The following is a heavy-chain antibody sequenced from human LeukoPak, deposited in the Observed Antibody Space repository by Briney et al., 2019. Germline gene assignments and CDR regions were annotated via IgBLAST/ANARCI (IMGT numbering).Heavy chain of an antibody. V-gene: IGHV3-21*04. CDR2: ISSDSSSFK. CDR3: ARGTYSSPLDFDY. CDR1: GFTFSSHR. D-gene: IGHD2-15*01. J-gene: IGHJ4*02. Sequence: PGGSPRLSCAASGFTFSSHRFHWVRQAPGKGVEWVSSISSDSSSFKYYAHSVQGRFTISRDNARNSMYLQMNSLRAEDTAVYYCARGTYSSPLDFDYWGQGTLVTVSS.